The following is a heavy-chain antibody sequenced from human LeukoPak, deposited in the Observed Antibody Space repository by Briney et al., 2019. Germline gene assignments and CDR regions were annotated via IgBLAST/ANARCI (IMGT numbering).Heavy chain of an antibody. J-gene: IGHJ4*02. CDR1: GFTFSSYG. V-gene: IGHV3-33*06. Sequence: PGRSLRLSCAASGFTFSSYGMHWVRQAPGKGLEWVAVIWYDGSNKYYADSVRGRFTISRDNSKNTLYLQMNSLRAEDTAVYYCAKETSDYALTNWGQGTLVTVSS. CDR3: AKETSDYALTN. CDR2: IWYDGSNK. D-gene: IGHD4-17*01.